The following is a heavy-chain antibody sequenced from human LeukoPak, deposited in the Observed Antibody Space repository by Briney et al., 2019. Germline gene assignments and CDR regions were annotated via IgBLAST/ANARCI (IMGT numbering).Heavy chain of an antibody. CDR3: ARGIEYSGLVPNYDYYMDV. J-gene: IGHJ6*03. V-gene: IGHV1-2*02. Sequence: ASVKVSCKASGYTFTGYYMHWVRQAPGQGLEWMGWINPNSGGTNYAQKFQGRVTMTRDTSISTAYMELSRLRSDDTAVYYCARGIEYSGLVPNYDYYMDVWGKGTTVTVSS. CDR1: GYTFTGYY. CDR2: INPNSGGT. D-gene: IGHD5-12*01.